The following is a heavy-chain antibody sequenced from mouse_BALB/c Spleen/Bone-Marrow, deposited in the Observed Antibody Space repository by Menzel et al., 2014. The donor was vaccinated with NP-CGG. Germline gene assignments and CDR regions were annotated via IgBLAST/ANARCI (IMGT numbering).Heavy chain of an antibody. J-gene: IGHJ4*01. CDR3: ARRSGFYAMDY. CDR2: ISTYYGDA. CDR1: GYTFTDYA. Sequence: VQLQQSGAELVRPGVSVKISCKGSGYTFTDYAMHWVKRSHAKSLEWIGVISTYYGDASYNQKFKGKATMTVDKSSSTAYMELARLTSEDSAIYYCARRSGFYAMDYWGQGTSVTVSS. V-gene: IGHV1S137*01.